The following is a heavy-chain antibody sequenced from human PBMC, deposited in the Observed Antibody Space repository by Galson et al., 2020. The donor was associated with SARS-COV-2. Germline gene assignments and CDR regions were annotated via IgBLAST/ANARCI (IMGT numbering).Heavy chain of an antibody. D-gene: IGHD6-19*01. CDR3: ARDGQSSRGWAFDY. CDR1: GFTFSDHA. Sequence: GGSLRLSCAASGFTFSDHAMHWVRQAPGNGLEWVAQIFLAGSEKYYGDSVRGRFTISRDSSKNTVYLQMNNLRVDDTAVYYCARDGQSSRGWAFDYWGQGTLLTVSS. CDR2: IFLAGSEK. V-gene: IGHV3-33*01. J-gene: IGHJ4*02.